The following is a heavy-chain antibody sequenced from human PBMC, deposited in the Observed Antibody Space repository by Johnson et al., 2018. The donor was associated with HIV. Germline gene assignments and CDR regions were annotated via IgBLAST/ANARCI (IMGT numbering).Heavy chain of an antibody. CDR1: AFTFDDYY. V-gene: IGHV3-20*04. CDR3: ARESGQAFDV. CDR2: ISWTGGSA. J-gene: IGHJ3*01. D-gene: IGHD6-25*01. Sequence: MLLVVSGGGVERPGGSVRLSCAASAFTFDDYYMRWVRQAPGKGLEWFSGISWTGGSAAYADCVKGRFTISRDNAKNSLYLQMNTLRVEATAFYYCARESGQAFDVWGQGTMVTVSS.